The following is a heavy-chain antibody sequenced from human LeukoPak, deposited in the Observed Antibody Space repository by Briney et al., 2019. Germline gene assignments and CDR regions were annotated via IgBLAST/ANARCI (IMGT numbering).Heavy chain of an antibody. CDR1: GYTFTSYY. CDR3: ARVGDIVVVPAAEGYGMDV. J-gene: IGHJ6*02. D-gene: IGHD2-2*01. CDR2: INPSGGST. Sequence: VASVKVSCKASGYTFTSYYMHWVRQAPGQGLEWMGIINPSGGSTSYAQKFQGRVTMTRDMSTSTVYMELSSLRSEDTAVYYCARVGDIVVVPAAEGYGMDVWGQGTTVTVSS. V-gene: IGHV1-46*01.